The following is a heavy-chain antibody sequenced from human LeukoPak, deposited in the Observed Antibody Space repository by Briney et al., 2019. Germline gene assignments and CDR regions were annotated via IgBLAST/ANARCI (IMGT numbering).Heavy chain of an antibody. CDR3: ASTFYGDSPPY. CDR2: IYSGGST. Sequence: PGGSLRLSCAASGFTVSSNYMSWVRQAPGKGLEWVSVIYSGGSTYYADSVKGRFTISRDNSKNTLYLQMNSLRAEDTAVYYCASTFYGDSPPYWGQGTLVTGSS. V-gene: IGHV3-66*01. D-gene: IGHD4-17*01. CDR1: GFTVSSNY. J-gene: IGHJ4*02.